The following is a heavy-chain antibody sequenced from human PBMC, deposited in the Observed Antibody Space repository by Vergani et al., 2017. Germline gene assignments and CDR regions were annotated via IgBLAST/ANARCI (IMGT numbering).Heavy chain of an antibody. V-gene: IGHV3-23*01. CDR2: INNNGGST. CDR1: GFTFNSYA. D-gene: IGHD1-1*01. Sequence: QLLESGGGFIQPGGSLRLSCAASGFTFNSYAMTWVRQAPGKGLEWVSGINNNGGSTYYADSVKGRFTISREKSKNTLYLQMTDLRAEETATYYCAKVCDGTSCQYGGGALDVWGNGTMVTVSS. CDR3: AKVCDGTSCQYGGGALDV. J-gene: IGHJ3*01.